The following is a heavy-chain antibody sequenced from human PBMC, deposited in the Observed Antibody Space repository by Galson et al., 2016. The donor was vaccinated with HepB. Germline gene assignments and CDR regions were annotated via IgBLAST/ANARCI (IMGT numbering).Heavy chain of an antibody. D-gene: IGHD3-3*01. V-gene: IGHV6-1*01. CDR3: ARAHMSERLLGWLLTPYDAFDV. CDR1: GDSVSSNSAA. Sequence: CAISGDSVSSNSAAWNWIRQSPSRGLEWLGRTYYRSKWYTDYAVSVKSRITINPDTSKNQFSLQLNSVTPEDTAVYSCARAHMSERLLGWLLTPYDAFDVWGLGTMVTVSS. CDR2: TYYRSKWYT. J-gene: IGHJ3*01.